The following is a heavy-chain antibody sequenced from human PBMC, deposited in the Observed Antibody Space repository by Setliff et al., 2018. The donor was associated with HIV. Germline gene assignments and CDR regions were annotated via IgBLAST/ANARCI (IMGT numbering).Heavy chain of an antibody. CDR3: AKGVKWLAP. V-gene: IGHV3-53*01. CDR2: IYSDGRT. Sequence: LRLSCAASGFTLSSNYMTWVRQAPGKGLEWVSVIYSDGRTYYAESVKGRFTISRDDSKNTLYLQMHSLRVDDTAAYYCAKGVKWLAPWGQGIQVTVSS. CDR1: GFTLSSNY. D-gene: IGHD3-16*01. J-gene: IGHJ5*02.